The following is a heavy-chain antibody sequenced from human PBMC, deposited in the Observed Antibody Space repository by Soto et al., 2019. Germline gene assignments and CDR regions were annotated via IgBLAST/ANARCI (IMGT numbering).Heavy chain of an antibody. D-gene: IGHD6-6*01. CDR2: INPNSGGT. Sequence: GASVKVSGKASGYTFTGYYMHWVRQAPGQGLEWMGWINPNSGGTNYAQKFQGRVTMTRDTSISTAYMELSRLRFDDTAVYYCARAYSSSSVAYFDYWGQGTLVTVSS. CDR3: ARAYSSSSVAYFDY. CDR1: GYTFTGYY. J-gene: IGHJ4*02. V-gene: IGHV1-2*02.